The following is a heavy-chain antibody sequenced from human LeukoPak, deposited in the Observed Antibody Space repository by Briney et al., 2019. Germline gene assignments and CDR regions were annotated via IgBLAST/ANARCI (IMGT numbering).Heavy chain of an antibody. J-gene: IGHJ3*02. Sequence: GGSRTLSCAASGFTFSNYDMYWVRQAPGKGLEYVSSIYSNGGSTFYANSVKGRFTISRDNSKNTLYLQMGSLRAEDMAVYYCARPRFPWGMGTGSGSAFDNWGQGTMVTASS. D-gene: IGHD2-8*01. CDR1: GFTFSNYD. V-gene: IGHV3-64*01. CDR3: ARPRFPWGMGTGSGSAFDN. CDR2: IYSNGGST.